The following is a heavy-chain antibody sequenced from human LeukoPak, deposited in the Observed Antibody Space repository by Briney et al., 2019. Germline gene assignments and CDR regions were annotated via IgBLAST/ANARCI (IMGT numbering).Heavy chain of an antibody. D-gene: IGHD1-26*01. Sequence: GGSLRLSCADSGFTVSSNSMNWVRQAPGKGLEWVSAMSGSGGSTYYADSVKGRFTISRDNSKNTLYLQMNSLRAEDTAVYYCAKTLRELSGGAFDIWSQGTMVTVSS. J-gene: IGHJ3*02. CDR1: GFTVSSNS. CDR2: MSGSGGST. V-gene: IGHV3-23*01. CDR3: AKTLRELSGGAFDI.